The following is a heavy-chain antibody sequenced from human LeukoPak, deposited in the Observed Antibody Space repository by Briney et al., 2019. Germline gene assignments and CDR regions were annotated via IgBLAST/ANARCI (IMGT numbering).Heavy chain of an antibody. CDR1: GGSISSSRYY. Sequence: SETLSLTCTVSGGSISSSRYYWGWIRQPPGKGLEWIGEINHSGSTNYNPSLKSRVTISVDTSKNQFSLKLSSVTAADTAVYYCARGPTYYYDSSGYRDFDYWGQGTLVTVSS. D-gene: IGHD3-22*01. V-gene: IGHV4-39*07. J-gene: IGHJ4*02. CDR3: ARGPTYYYDSSGYRDFDY. CDR2: INHSGST.